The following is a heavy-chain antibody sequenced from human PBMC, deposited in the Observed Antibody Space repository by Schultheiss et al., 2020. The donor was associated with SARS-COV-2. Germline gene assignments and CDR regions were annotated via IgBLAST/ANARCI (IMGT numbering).Heavy chain of an antibody. CDR3: ARAARVEQLFSVRGGHLDY. CDR1: GSSISGYF. D-gene: IGHD3-10*01. V-gene: IGHV4-59*01. Sequence: SETLSLTCTVSGSSISGYFWTWIRQPPGKGLEQVGNIYYTGITKYSPSLKSRITISVDTSKKQFSLRLGSVTAADTAMYYCARAARVEQLFSVRGGHLDYWCRGTQVTVSS. J-gene: IGHJ4*02. CDR2: IYYTGIT.